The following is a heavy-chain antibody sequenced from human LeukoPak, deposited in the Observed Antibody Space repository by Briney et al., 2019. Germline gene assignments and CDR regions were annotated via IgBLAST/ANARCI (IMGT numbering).Heavy chain of an antibody. CDR2: ISRSGSTI. J-gene: IGHJ4*02. Sequence: GGSLRLSCAASGLSMTRYWMSWVRQAPGKGLEWLLYISRSGSTIYYADSVKGRFTISRDNAKNSLYLQMNSLRDEDTAVYYCVRRVPNNSSWYELFDYWSQGTLVTVSS. D-gene: IGHD6-13*01. V-gene: IGHV3-48*02. CDR3: VRRVPNNSSWYELFDY. CDR1: GLSMTRYW.